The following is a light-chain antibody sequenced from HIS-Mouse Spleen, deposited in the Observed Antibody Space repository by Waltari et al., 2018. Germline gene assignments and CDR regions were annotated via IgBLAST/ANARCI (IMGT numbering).Light chain of an antibody. V-gene: IGKV2-30*02. CDR3: MQGTHWPLT. Sequence: DVVMTQSPLSLPVTLGQPASISCRSSQSLVHSDGNTYLNWFQQRPGQSPRRLIYKVSNRDSGVPDRFSGSGSGTDFTLKISRVEAEDVGVYYCMQGTHWPLTFGPGTKVEIK. J-gene: IGKJ3*01. CDR1: QSLVHSDGNTY. CDR2: KVS.